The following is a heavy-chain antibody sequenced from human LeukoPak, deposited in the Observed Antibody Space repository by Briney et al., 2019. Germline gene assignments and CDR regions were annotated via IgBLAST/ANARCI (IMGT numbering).Heavy chain of an antibody. CDR2: IRSSGDTI. Sequence: PGGSLRLSCAASGFXFSNYHINWVRQPPGKGLEWVADIRSSGDTIYYAASVKGRCTISRDNAQNSLSLQMNSLGGEDTSVYYCTSLWEVPGPDFWGQGTLVTVSP. D-gene: IGHD1-26*01. V-gene: IGHV3-48*03. CDR3: TSLWEVPGPDF. CDR1: GFXFSNYH. J-gene: IGHJ4*02.